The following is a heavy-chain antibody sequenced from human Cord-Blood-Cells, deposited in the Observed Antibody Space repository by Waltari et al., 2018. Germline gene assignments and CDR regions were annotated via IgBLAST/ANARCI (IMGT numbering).Heavy chain of an antibody. V-gene: IGHV4-61*09. D-gene: IGHD2-2*01. CDR3: ARMCSSTIHYYFDY. J-gene: IGHJ4*02. Sequence: QVQLQESGPGLVKPSQTLSLTCTVSGGSISSGSYYWSWIRQPAGKGLEWIGYIYTSGSTNYNPSLMSRVTISIDTSKTQFSLKLSSVTAADTAVYYCARMCSSTIHYYFDYWGQGTLVTVSS. CDR2: IYTSGST. CDR1: GGSISSGSYY.